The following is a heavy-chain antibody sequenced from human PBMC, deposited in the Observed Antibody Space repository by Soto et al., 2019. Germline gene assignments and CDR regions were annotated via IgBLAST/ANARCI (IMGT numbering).Heavy chain of an antibody. Sequence: QVQLVESGGGVVQPGKSLRLSCAASKFTFSSYSMHWVRQAPGRGLEWVAVILNDGSDKDYADSVKGRFSISRDNSKHTLYLQMNSLRIEDTAVYYCVRVDTGYSRGGGFDVWGQGTMVTVSA. D-gene: IGHD6-25*01. CDR3: VRVDTGYSRGGGFDV. CDR1: KFTFSSYS. CDR2: ILNDGSDK. V-gene: IGHV3-30*04. J-gene: IGHJ3*01.